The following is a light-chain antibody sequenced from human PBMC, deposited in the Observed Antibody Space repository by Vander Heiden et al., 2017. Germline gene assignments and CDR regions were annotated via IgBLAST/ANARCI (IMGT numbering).Light chain of an antibody. V-gene: IGKV3-11*01. CDR2: DAS. Sequence: EIVLTQSPATLSLSPGERASLSCRASQSVSSYLAWYQQKPGQAPRLLIYDASTRATGIPARFSGSGSGTDFTLTISSLEPEDFALYYCQQRSRWPLTFGGGTKVEV. J-gene: IGKJ4*01. CDR1: QSVSSY. CDR3: QQRSRWPLT.